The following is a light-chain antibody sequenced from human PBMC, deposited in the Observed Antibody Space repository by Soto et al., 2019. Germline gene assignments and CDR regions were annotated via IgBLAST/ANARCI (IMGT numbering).Light chain of an antibody. Sequence: IVLTQSPGTLSLSPGERATLSCRASDSVSISYLAWYQQHPGQAPRLLIFGASSRATGIPDRFTGTGSGADFSLTISRLEPDDSAVYFCHHYGYGADTFGQGTKLEIK. CDR3: HHYGYGADT. CDR1: DSVSISY. J-gene: IGKJ2*01. CDR2: GAS. V-gene: IGKV3-20*01.